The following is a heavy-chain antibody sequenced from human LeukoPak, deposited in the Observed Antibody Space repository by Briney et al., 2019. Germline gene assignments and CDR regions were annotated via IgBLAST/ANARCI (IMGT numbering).Heavy chain of an antibody. CDR2: IIPIFGTA. D-gene: IGHD3-3*01. J-gene: IGHJ5*02. Sequence: ASVKVSCKASGGTFSSYAISWVRQAPGPGLEWMGGIIPIFGTANYAQKFQGRVTITTDESTSTAYMELSSLRSEDTAVYYCAMYYDFWSGYYSWFDPWGQGTLVTVSS. CDR1: GGTFSSYA. V-gene: IGHV1-69*05. CDR3: AMYYDFWSGYYSWFDP.